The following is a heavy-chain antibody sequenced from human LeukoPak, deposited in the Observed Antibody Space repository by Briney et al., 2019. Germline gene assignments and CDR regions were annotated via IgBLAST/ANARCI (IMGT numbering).Heavy chain of an antibody. J-gene: IGHJ4*02. D-gene: IGHD3-22*01. CDR1: GGSISSYY. CDR2: ICYSGST. CDR3: AREGYYDSSGYYTPLDY. Sequence: SETLSLTCTVSGGSISSYYWSWIRQPPGKGLEWIGYICYSGSTNYNPSLKSRVTISVDTSKNQFSLKLSSVTAADTAVYYCAREGYYDSSGYYTPLDYWGQGTLVTVSS. V-gene: IGHV4-59*01.